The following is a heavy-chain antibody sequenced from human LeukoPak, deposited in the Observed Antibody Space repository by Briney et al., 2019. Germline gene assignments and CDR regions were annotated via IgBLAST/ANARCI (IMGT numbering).Heavy chain of an antibody. J-gene: IGHJ3*02. D-gene: IGHD1-26*01. Sequence: GGSLRLSCAASGFTFSGSAMHWVRQASGKGLEWVGRIRSKGNSYATAYAASVTGRFTISRDDSKNTAYLQMNSLKTEDTAVYYCSRHDSFIVGGNDAFDIWGQGTMVTVSS. CDR2: IRSKGNSYAT. CDR3: SRHDSFIVGGNDAFDI. CDR1: GFTFSGSA. V-gene: IGHV3-73*01.